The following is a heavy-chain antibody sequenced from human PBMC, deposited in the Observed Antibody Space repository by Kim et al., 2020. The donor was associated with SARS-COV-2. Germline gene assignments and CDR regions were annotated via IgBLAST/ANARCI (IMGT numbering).Heavy chain of an antibody. Sequence: GESLKISCKGSGYSFTSYWIGWVRQMPGKGLEWMGIIYPGDSDTRYSPSFQGQVTISADKSISTAYLQWSSLKASDTAMYYCARLGQDCSSTSCYLLTGMDVWGQGTTVTVSS. CDR2: IYPGDSDT. D-gene: IGHD2-2*01. V-gene: IGHV5-51*01. CDR1: GYSFTSYW. CDR3: ARLGQDCSSTSCYLLTGMDV. J-gene: IGHJ6*02.